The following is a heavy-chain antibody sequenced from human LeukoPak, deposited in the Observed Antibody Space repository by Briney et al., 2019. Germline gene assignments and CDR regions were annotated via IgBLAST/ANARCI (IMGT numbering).Heavy chain of an antibody. CDR1: GFTFDSYA. V-gene: IGHV3-23*01. Sequence: PGGSLRLSCLASGFTFDSYAMSWVRQAPGKGLEWVSVISTSLDTTYYADFVKGRFTISRDNSKKTLYLQMNSLGVEDTAVYSCVKGGTHYAIRHFDSWGQGTLVTVAS. CDR2: ISTSLDTT. D-gene: IGHD1-7*01. J-gene: IGHJ4*02. CDR3: VKGGTHYAIRHFDS.